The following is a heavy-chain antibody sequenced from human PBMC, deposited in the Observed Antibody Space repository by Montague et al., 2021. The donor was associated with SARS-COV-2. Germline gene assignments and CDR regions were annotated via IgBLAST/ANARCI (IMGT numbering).Heavy chain of an antibody. CDR2: ISYSGST. Sequence: SETLSLTCVVSSGSISPSDTHYWGWVRQAPGKGLEWIATISYSGSTSYNPPLRSRVTISVDTSKNQISLNLRSVTAADTSVYYCVRHGYGPVFLNDYWGQGTLVTVSS. V-gene: IGHV4-39*01. D-gene: IGHD5-18*01. CDR1: SGSISPSDTHY. CDR3: VRHGYGPVFLNDY. J-gene: IGHJ4*02.